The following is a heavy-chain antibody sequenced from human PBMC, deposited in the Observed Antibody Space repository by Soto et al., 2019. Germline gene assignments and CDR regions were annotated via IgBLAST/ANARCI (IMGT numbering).Heavy chain of an antibody. CDR2: INSDGSST. Sequence: EVQLVESGGDLVQPGGSLRLSCAASGFTFSGYCMHWVRQAPGKGLVWVSRINSDGSSTSYADSVKGRFTISRDNAKNTLYLQMNSLRAEDTAVYFCARSSTILETNSYVMDVWGQGTTVTVSS. CDR1: GFTFSGYC. V-gene: IGHV3-74*02. CDR3: ARSSTILETNSYVMDV. D-gene: IGHD1-1*01. J-gene: IGHJ6*02.